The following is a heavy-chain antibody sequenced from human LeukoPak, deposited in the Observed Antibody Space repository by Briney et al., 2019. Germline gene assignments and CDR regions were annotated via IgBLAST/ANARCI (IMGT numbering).Heavy chain of an antibody. D-gene: IGHD6-13*01. V-gene: IGHV3-23*01. CDR2: ISPTTGTT. CDR3: AKGAAAGKVDWFDP. Sequence: GGSLRLSCAASGFPFSSYAMSWLRKAPGEGLEWLSAISPTTGTTFYADSVKGRFTISRDNSENTLFLQMNSLRAEDTAVYYCAKGAAAGKVDWFDPWGQGTLVTVSS. CDR1: GFPFSSYA. J-gene: IGHJ5*02.